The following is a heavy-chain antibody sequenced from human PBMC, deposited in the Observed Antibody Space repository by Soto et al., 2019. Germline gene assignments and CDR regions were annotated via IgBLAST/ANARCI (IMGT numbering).Heavy chain of an antibody. Sequence: QVQLVESGGGVVQPGRSLRLSCAASGFTFSSYGMHWVRQAPGKGPEWVAVIWYDGSNKYYADSVKGRFTISRDNSKNTLYLQMNSLRAEDTAVYYCARGASASDFDYWGQGTLVTVSS. CDR1: GFTFSSYG. CDR2: IWYDGSNK. J-gene: IGHJ4*02. V-gene: IGHV3-33*01. CDR3: ARGASASDFDY. D-gene: IGHD3-10*01.